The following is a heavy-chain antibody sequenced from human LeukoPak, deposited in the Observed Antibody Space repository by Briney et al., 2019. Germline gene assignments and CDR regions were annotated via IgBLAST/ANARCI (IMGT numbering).Heavy chain of an antibody. CDR2: IYYSGST. CDR3: ARVSYYDFWSGYHPYYYYYYMDV. CDR1: GGSISSGGYY. D-gene: IGHD3-3*01. Sequence: PSETLSLTCTVSGGSISSGGYYWSWIRQHPGKGLEWIGYIYYSGSTYYNPSLKSRVTISVDTSKNQFSLKLSSVTAADTAVYYCARVSYYDFWSGYHPYYYYYYMDVWGKGTTVTVSS. J-gene: IGHJ6*03. V-gene: IGHV4-31*03.